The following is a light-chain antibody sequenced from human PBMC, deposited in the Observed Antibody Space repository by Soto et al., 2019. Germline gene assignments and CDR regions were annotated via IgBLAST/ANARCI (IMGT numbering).Light chain of an antibody. CDR3: SSYTTSITPYVV. J-gene: IGLJ2*01. V-gene: IGLV2-14*01. CDR1: SSDVGGYTY. Sequence: QSALTQPASVSGSPGQSITISCTGTSSDVGGYTYVSWYQQHPGKAPKLMIYDVSYRPSGVSNRFSGSKSGNTASLTISGLQAEDEAEYYCSSYTTSITPYVVFGGGTKVTVL. CDR2: DVS.